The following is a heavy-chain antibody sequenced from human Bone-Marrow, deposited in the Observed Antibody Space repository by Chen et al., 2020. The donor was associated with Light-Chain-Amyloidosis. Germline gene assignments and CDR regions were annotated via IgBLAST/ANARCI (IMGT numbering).Heavy chain of an antibody. D-gene: IGHD2-21*01. CDR3: AKRPPYPSIYGMDV. CDR1: GFTLSSYA. CDR2: ISGSGGST. Sequence: EVQLLESGGGLVQPGGSLRLSCAASGFTLSSYAMSWVRQAPGKGLEWVSGISGSGGSTYYADSVKGRFTISRDNSKNTLYLQMNSLRAEDTAVYYCAKRPPYPSIYGMDVWGQGTTVTVSS. V-gene: IGHV3-23*01. J-gene: IGHJ6*02.